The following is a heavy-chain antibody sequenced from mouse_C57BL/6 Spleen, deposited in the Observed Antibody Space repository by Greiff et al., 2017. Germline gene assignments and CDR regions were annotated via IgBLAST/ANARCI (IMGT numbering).Heavy chain of an antibody. J-gene: IGHJ1*03. V-gene: IGHV1-81*01. CDR3: ARSGNRYFDV. CDR2: IYPRSGNT. D-gene: IGHD2-1*01. CDR1: GYTFTSYG. Sequence: QVQLKESGAELARPGASVKLSCKASGYTFTSYGISWVKQRTGQGLEWIGEIYPRSGNTYYNEKFKGKATLTADKSSSTAYMELRSLTSEDSAVYFCARSGNRYFDVWGKGTTVTVSS.